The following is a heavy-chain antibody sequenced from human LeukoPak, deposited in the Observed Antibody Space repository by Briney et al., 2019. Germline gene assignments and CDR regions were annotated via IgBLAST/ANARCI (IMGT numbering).Heavy chain of an antibody. D-gene: IGHD2-2*01. Sequence: SETLSLTCTVSGGSISSSSYYWGWIRQPPGKGLEWIGSIYYSGSTYYNPSLKSRVTISVDTSKYQFSLRLSSVTAADTAVYYCARRVGYCSSTSCLGYNWFDPWGQGTLVTVSS. J-gene: IGHJ5*02. V-gene: IGHV4-39*01. CDR2: IYYSGST. CDR3: ARRVGYCSSTSCLGYNWFDP. CDR1: GGSISSSSYY.